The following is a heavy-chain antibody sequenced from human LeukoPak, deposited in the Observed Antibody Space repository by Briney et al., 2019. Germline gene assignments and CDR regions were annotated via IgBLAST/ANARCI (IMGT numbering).Heavy chain of an antibody. CDR2: ISSSGSTI. J-gene: IGHJ4*02. Sequence: GGSLRLSCAASGFTFSDYYMSWICQAPGKGLEWVSYISSSGSTIYYADSVKGRFTISRDNAKNSLYLQMNSLRAEDTAVYYCARARIQLWLGPIDYWGQGTLVTVSS. CDR3: ARARIQLWLGPIDY. CDR1: GFTFSDYY. D-gene: IGHD5-18*01. V-gene: IGHV3-11*01.